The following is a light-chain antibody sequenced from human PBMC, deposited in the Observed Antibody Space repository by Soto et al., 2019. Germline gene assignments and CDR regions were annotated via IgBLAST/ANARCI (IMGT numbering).Light chain of an antibody. J-gene: IGKJ5*01. Sequence: DIVLTQSPATLSLSPGERATLSCRASQSVRSYLGWYQQRPGQAPRLLIYDASNRATGIPARFSGSGSGTDFTLSISSLEPEDFAVYYCPQGGTFGQGTRLEIK. CDR3: PQGGT. CDR1: QSVRSY. CDR2: DAS. V-gene: IGKV3-11*01.